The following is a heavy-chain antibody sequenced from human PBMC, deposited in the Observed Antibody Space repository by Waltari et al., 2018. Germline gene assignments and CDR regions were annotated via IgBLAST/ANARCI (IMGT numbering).Heavy chain of an antibody. CDR1: GLTFKNYA. Sequence: EVRVLESGGGLVQPGGSLRLSCAASGLTFKNYAMAWVRQATGKGLECVAVITGGGTNTYYAESLNGRFNVSRGKAKDTLDLQTTNLRLDGTAVYFCAKGLEMRDWYFDIWGRGTLLTVSS. CDR2: ITGGGTNT. V-gene: IGHV3-23*01. J-gene: IGHJ2*01. D-gene: IGHD1-1*01. CDR3: AKGLEMRDWYFDI.